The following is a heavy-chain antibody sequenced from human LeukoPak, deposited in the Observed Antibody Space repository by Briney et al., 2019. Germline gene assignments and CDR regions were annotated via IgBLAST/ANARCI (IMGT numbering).Heavy chain of an antibody. Sequence: PSETLSLTCTVSGGSISSYYRSWIRQPPGKGLEWIGYIYYSGSTNYNPSLKSRVTISVDTSKNQFSLKLSSVTAADTAVYYCARVRYSSGWGTAFDYWGQGTLVTVSS. CDR3: ARVRYSSGWGTAFDY. CDR2: IYYSGST. V-gene: IGHV4-59*01. D-gene: IGHD6-19*01. J-gene: IGHJ4*02. CDR1: GGSISSYY.